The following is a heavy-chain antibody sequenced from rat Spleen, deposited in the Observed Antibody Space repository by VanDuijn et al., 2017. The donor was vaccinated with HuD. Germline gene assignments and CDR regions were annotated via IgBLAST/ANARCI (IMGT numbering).Heavy chain of an antibody. D-gene: IGHD1-4*01. CDR2: ISTGGGNT. CDR3: ARRGYNYAYYFDY. J-gene: IGHJ2*01. Sequence: EVQLVETGGGLVQPGESLKLSCVASGFTFSDYAMAWVRQAPTKGLEWVASISTGGGNTYYRDSVKGRFTISRDNAKSTLYLQMDSLRSEDTATYYCARRGYNYAYYFDYWGQGVMVTVSS. V-gene: IGHV5-25*01. CDR1: GFTFSDYA.